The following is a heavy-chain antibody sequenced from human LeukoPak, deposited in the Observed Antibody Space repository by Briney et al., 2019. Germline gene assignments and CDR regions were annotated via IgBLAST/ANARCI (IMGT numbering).Heavy chain of an antibody. CDR3: ARSYCSGGSCYSLFDY. V-gene: IGHV1-2*02. CDR2: INPNSGGT. D-gene: IGHD2-15*01. J-gene: IGHJ4*02. CDR1: GYTFTGYY. Sequence: ASVKVSCKASGYTFTGYYMHWVRQAPGQGLEWMGWINPNSGGTNYAQKVQGRVTMTRDTSISTAYMELSRLRSDDTAVYYCARSYCSGGSCYSLFDYWGQGTLVTVSS.